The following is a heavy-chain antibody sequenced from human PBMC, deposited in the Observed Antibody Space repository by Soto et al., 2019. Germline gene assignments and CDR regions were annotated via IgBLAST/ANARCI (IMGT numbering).Heavy chain of an antibody. CDR2: ISYDGSNK. CDR1: GFTFSSYG. V-gene: IGHV3-30*18. D-gene: IGHD1-26*01. Sequence: VQLVESGGGVVQPGRSLRLSCAASGFTFSSYGMHWVRQAPGKGLEWVAVISYDGSNKYYADSVKGRFTISRDNSKNTLYLQMNSLRAEDTAVYYCAKDRRELGLDYWGQGTLVTVSS. CDR3: AKDRRELGLDY. J-gene: IGHJ4*02.